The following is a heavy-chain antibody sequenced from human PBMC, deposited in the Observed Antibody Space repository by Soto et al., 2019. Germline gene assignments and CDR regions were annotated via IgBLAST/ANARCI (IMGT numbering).Heavy chain of an antibody. CDR1: GDSVSSNSAA. V-gene: IGHV6-1*01. CDR3: ARGLIAVAGTSYRFDY. D-gene: IGHD6-19*01. CDR2: TYYRSKWYN. Sequence: SQTLSLTCAISGDSVSSNSAAWNWIRQSPSRGLEWLGRTYYRSKWYNDYAVSVKSRITINPDTSKNQFSLQLNSVTPEDTAVYYCARGLIAVAGTSYRFDYWGQGTLVTVSS. J-gene: IGHJ4*02.